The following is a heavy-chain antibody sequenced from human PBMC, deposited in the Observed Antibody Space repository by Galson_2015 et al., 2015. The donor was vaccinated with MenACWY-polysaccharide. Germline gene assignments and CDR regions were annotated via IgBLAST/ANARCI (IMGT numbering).Heavy chain of an antibody. V-gene: IGHV1-2*06. Sequence: ASGYTFTGYYMHWVRQAPGQGLEWMGRINPNTGGTNYAQKFQGRVTMTRDTSISTAYMELSRLRSDDTAVYYCARGSQRFYGSGSYSPFDYWGQGTLVTVSS. CDR3: ARGSQRFYGSGSYSPFDY. D-gene: IGHD3-10*01. CDR2: INPNTGGT. CDR1: GYTFTGYY. J-gene: IGHJ4*02.